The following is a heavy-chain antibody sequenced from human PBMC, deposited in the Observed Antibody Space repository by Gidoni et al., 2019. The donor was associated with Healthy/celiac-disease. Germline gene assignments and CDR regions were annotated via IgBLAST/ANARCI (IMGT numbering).Heavy chain of an antibody. CDR3: ARDRYCSSTSCYAGEYFQH. J-gene: IGHJ1*01. Sequence: VQLVESGGGLVKPGGSLRLSCAASGFHFSSYSMNWVRQAPGKGLECVSSISSSSSYIYYADSVKGRFTISRDNAKNSLYLQMNGLRAEDTAVYYCARDRYCSSTSCYAGEYFQHWGQGTLVTVSS. D-gene: IGHD2-2*01. CDR2: ISSSSSYI. V-gene: IGHV3-21*01. CDR1: GFHFSSYS.